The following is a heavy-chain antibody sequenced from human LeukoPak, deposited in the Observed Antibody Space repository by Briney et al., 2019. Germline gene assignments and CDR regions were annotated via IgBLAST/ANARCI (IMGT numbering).Heavy chain of an antibody. J-gene: IGHJ4*02. Sequence: ASVKVSCKASGYTFTSYGINWVRQAPGQGLEWMGWINPNSGVTDYAQKFQGRVTMTRDTSISTAYMEVSSLRSDDTAVYYCARDFGRAYGDKFDYWGQGTLVTVSS. CDR1: GYTFTSYG. V-gene: IGHV1-2*02. CDR3: ARDFGRAYGDKFDY. CDR2: INPNSGVT. D-gene: IGHD4-17*01.